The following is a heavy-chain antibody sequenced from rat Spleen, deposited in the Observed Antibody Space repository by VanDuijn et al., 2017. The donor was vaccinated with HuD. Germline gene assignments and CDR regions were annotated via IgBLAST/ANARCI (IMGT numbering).Heavy chain of an antibody. D-gene: IGHD2-1*01. Sequence: EVQLVESGGGFVQPGRSLKLSCAASGFTFSDYNMAWVRQAPTKGLEWVATISYDGGSTYYRDSVEGRFTISRVNAKNTLYLQMDSLRSEDTATYYCTRHTYGYFDSWGQGVMVTVSS. V-gene: IGHV5-7*01. CDR3: TRHTYGYFDS. CDR2: ISYDGGST. CDR1: GFTFSDYN. J-gene: IGHJ2*01.